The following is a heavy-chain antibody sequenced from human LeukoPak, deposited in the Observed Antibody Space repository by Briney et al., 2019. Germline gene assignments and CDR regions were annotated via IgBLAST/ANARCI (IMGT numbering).Heavy chain of an antibody. CDR1: GYTFTSCG. J-gene: IGHJ4*02. Sequence: ASVKVSCKASGYTFTSCGISWVRQAPGQGLEWMGWISAYNGNTNYAQKLQGRVTMTTDTSTSTAYMELRSLRSDDTAVYYCARFSITGTTTDYWGQGTLVTVSS. CDR2: ISAYNGNT. V-gene: IGHV1-18*01. D-gene: IGHD1-7*01. CDR3: ARFSITGTTTDY.